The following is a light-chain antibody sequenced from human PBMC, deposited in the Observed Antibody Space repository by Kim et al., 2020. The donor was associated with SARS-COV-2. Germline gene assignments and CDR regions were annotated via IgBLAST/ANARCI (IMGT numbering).Light chain of an antibody. J-gene: IGLJ1*01. Sequence: QSALTQPPFVSGSTGQSITISCTGTSSDIGAFNYVSWFQQHPGRAPKLLIYDVSERPSGISNRFSGSTSGYTASLPISGLQAEDEADYYCSSYTTANTRLFGAGTKVTVL. CDR3: SSYTTANTRL. CDR1: SSDIGAFNY. CDR2: DVS. V-gene: IGLV2-14*03.